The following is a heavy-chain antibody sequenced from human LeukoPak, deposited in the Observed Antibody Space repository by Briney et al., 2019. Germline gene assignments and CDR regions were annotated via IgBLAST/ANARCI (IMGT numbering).Heavy chain of an antibody. D-gene: IGHD6-19*01. Sequence: GGSLRLSCAASGFSFSSFSMNWVHQAPGKGLEWVSYISGGSSFTYYVDSVKGRFTISRDNAKNSLYLQMNSLRAEDTAVYYCARDLGYSSGPNYWGQGTRVTVSS. V-gene: IGHV3-21*01. J-gene: IGHJ4*02. CDR3: ARDLGYSSGPNY. CDR1: GFSFSSFS. CDR2: ISGGSSFT.